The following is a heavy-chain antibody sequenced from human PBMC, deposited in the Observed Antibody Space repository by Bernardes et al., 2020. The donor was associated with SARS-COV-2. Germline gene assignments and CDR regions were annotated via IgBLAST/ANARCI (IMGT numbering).Heavy chain of an antibody. CDR1: GYTFTSYG. D-gene: IGHD1-26*01. CDR2: ISASNGTT. J-gene: IGHJ6*02. CDR3: ARMSVVGAFWYYYYGMDV. V-gene: IGHV1-18*04. Sequence: ASVKVSCKASGYTFTSYGISWVRQAPGQGLEWMGWISASNGTTNYAQKLQGRVTMTTDTSTSTAYMELRSLRSDDTAVYYCARMSVVGAFWYYYYGMDVWGRGTTVTVAS.